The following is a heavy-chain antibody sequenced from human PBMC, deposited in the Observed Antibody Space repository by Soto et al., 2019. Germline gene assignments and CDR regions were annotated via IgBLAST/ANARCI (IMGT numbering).Heavy chain of an antibody. CDR3: ARDLRSLGTYYYYYYMDV. D-gene: IGHD1-1*01. V-gene: IGHV1-24*01. CDR2: FDPEDGET. Sequence: ASVKVSCKVSGYTLTELSMHWVRQAPGKGLEWMGGFDPEDGETIYAQKFQGRVTMTEDTSTDTAYMELSSLRSEDTAVYYCARDLRSLGTYYYYYYMDVWGKGTTVTVSS. J-gene: IGHJ6*03. CDR1: GYTLTELS.